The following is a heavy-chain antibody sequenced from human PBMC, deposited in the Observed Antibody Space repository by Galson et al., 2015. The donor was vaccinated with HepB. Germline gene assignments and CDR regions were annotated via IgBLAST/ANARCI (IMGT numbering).Heavy chain of an antibody. CDR1: GYTFTSYA. CDR3: ARSTGPNNWFDP. CDR2: INAGNGNT. V-gene: IGHV1-3*01. Sequence: SVKVSCKASGYTFTSYAMHWVRQAPGQRLEWMGWINAGNGNTKYSQKFQGRVTITRDTSASTAYMELSSLRSEDTAVYYCARSTGPNNWFDPWGQGTLVTVSS. J-gene: IGHJ5*02.